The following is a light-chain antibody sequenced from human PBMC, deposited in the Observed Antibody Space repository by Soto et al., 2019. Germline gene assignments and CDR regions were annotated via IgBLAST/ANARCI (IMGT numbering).Light chain of an antibody. Sequence: QSVLTQSPSASASLGASVKLTCTLSSGHNTYAIAWHQQQPEKGPRYLMKLNSDGSHSKGDGIPDRFSGSSSGAERYLTISSRQSEDEADYYCQTWGTGSWVFGGGTKLTVL. J-gene: IGLJ3*02. V-gene: IGLV4-69*01. CDR3: QTWGTGSWV. CDR2: LNSDGSH. CDR1: SGHNTYA.